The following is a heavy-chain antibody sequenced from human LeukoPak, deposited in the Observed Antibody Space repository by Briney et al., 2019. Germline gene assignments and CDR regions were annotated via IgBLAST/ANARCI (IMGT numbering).Heavy chain of an antibody. CDR1: GFTFSDYY. Sequence: GGSLRLSCAASGFTFSDYYMSWIRQAPGKGLEWVSYISSSSSYTNYADSVKGRFTISRDNAKNSLYLQMNSLRAKDTAVYYCASGPESSSWWYYFDYWGQGTLVTVSS. J-gene: IGHJ4*02. CDR2: ISSSSSYT. V-gene: IGHV3-11*06. CDR3: ASGPESSSWWYYFDY. D-gene: IGHD6-13*01.